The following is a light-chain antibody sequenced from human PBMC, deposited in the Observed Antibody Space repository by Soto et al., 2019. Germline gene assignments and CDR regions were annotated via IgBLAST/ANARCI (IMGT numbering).Light chain of an antibody. V-gene: IGKV3-20*01. Sequence: ENGLTQSPGTLSLSPGERATLSCRASQSVGSYLGWYQKKPGQAPRLLIYGASNRATGIPDRFSGSGSGTDFTLTISRLEPEDFAVYYCQHYGGPPPWTFGQGTKVEIK. CDR3: QHYGGPPPWT. J-gene: IGKJ1*01. CDR2: GAS. CDR1: QSVGSY.